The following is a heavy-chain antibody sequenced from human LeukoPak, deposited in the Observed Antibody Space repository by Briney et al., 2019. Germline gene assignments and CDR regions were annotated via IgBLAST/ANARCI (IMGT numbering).Heavy chain of an antibody. CDR2: IGTSGGST. CDR1: GFTFSSYA. Sequence: GGSLRLSCAASGFTFSSYAMSWVRQAPGKGLEWVSAIGTSGGSTYYADSVKGRFTISRDNSKNTLYLQMNSLRTEDTAIYYCAKHGYGGNSYWYFDLWGRGTLVTVSS. J-gene: IGHJ2*01. V-gene: IGHV3-23*01. CDR3: AKHGYGGNSYWYFDL. D-gene: IGHD4-23*01.